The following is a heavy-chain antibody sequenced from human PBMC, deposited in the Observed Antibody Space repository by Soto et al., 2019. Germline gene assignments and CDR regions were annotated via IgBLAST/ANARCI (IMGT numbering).Heavy chain of an antibody. D-gene: IGHD6-19*01. J-gene: IGHJ4*02. CDR2: INHSGST. CDR3: ARGGGQWLVLGYYFDY. CDR1: GGSFSGYY. V-gene: IGHV4-34*01. Sequence: SETLSLTCAVYGGSFSGYYWSWIRQPPGKGLEWIGEINHSGSTNYNPSLKSRVTISVDTSKNQFSLKLSSVTTADTAVYYCARGGGQWLVLGYYFDYWGQGTLVTVSS.